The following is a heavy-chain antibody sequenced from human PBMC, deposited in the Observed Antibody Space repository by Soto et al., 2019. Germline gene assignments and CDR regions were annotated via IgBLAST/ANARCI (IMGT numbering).Heavy chain of an antibody. Sequence: VQLVESGGGLVKPGGSLRLSCTASGFTFSTYTMNWVRQAPGKGLEWVSSISSTSTYIFNADSVKGRFTISRDNAKNSLFLEMSSLRAEDTAVYYCARGEDIGEPLFDSWGQGPLVTVSS. CDR3: ARGEDIGEPLFDS. CDR2: ISSTSTYI. CDR1: GFTFSTYT. D-gene: IGHD4-17*01. V-gene: IGHV3-21*01. J-gene: IGHJ4*02.